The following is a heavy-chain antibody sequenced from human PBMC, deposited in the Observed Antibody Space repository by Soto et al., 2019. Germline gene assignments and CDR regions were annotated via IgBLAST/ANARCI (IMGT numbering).Heavy chain of an antibody. V-gene: IGHV3-13*05. CDR3: ARGGAAPSGSYYGMDV. D-gene: IGHD6-6*01. Sequence: GGTLRLPCAASGFTFSSYDMHWVRQATGKGLEWVSAIGTAGDPYYPGSVKGRLTISRENAKNSLYLQMNSLRAGDTAVYYCARGGAAPSGSYYGMDVWGQGTTVTFS. J-gene: IGHJ6*02. CDR2: IGTAGDP. CDR1: GFTFSSYD.